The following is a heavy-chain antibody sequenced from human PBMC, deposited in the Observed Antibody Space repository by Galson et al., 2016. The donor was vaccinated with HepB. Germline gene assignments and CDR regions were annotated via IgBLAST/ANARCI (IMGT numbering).Heavy chain of an antibody. CDR1: GIAFRSYG. CDR3: ARALGEQWRGDWYFDL. J-gene: IGHJ2*01. D-gene: IGHD6-19*01. V-gene: IGHV3-48*02. CDR2: ISSTSNSM. Sequence: SLRLSCAASGIAFRSYGMNWVRQAPGKGLEWVSYISSTSNSMNYADSVKGRFTISRDNGKESLYLQMDSLSDEDTAVYYCARALGEQWRGDWYFDLWGRGTLVIVSS.